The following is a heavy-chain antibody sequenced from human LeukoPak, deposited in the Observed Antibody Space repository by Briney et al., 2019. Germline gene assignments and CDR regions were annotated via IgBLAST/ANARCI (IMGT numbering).Heavy chain of an antibody. CDR3: PDSSGYN. V-gene: IGHV3-23*01. D-gene: IGHD3-22*01. J-gene: IGHJ4*02. CDR1: GFTFRNYA. CDR2: ISESGSGT. Sequence: QPGGSLRLSCAASGFTFRNYAMSWVRQAPGKGLEWVSAISESGSGTYYADSVKGRFTISRDNSKNTVYLQMNSLRAEDTAVYYCPDSSGYNWGQGILVTVSS.